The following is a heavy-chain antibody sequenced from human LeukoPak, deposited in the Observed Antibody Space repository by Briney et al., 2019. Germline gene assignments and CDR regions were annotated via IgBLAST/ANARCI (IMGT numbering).Heavy chain of an antibody. CDR3: ARESEKYYDSSGPGYGMDV. Sequence: ASVKVSCKASGFVFTSYGFTWVRQAPGQGLEWMGGIIPIFGTANYAQKFQGRVTITADESTSTAYMELSSLRSEDTAVYYCARESEKYYDSSGPGYGMDVWGQGTTVTVSS. J-gene: IGHJ6*02. V-gene: IGHV1-69*13. CDR1: GFVFTSYG. CDR2: IIPIFGTA. D-gene: IGHD3-22*01.